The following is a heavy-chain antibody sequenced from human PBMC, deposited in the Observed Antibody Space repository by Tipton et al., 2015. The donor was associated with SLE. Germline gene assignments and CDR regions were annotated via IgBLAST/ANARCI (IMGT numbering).Heavy chain of an antibody. CDR3: ARGSKGYGRFDI. CDR2: IYYSGST. CDR1: GGSISSYY. V-gene: IGHV4-59*01. D-gene: IGHD5-18*01. Sequence: LRLSCTVSGGSISSYYWSWIRQPPGKGLEWIGYIYYSGSTNYNPSLKSRVTISVDTSKSQFSLKLSSVTAADTAVYYCARGSKGYGRFDIWGQGTMVTVSS. J-gene: IGHJ3*02.